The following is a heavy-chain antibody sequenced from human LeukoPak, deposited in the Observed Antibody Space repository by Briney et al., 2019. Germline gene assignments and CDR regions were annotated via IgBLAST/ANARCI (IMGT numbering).Heavy chain of an antibody. J-gene: IGHJ4*02. D-gene: IGHD3-3*01. CDR2: ISAYNGNT. V-gene: IGHV1-18*01. Sequence: ASVKVSCKASGYTFTSYGISWVRQAPGQGLEWMGWISAYNGNTNYAQKFQGRVTMTTDTSTSTAYMELRSLRSDDTAVYYCARAWAITIFGVGEDFDYWGQGTLVTVSS. CDR3: ARAWAITIFGVGEDFDY. CDR1: GYTFTSYG.